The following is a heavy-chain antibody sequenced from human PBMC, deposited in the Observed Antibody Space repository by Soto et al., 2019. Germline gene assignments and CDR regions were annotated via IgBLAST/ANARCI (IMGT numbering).Heavy chain of an antibody. J-gene: IGHJ5*02. CDR1: GLTLSGSA. CDR3: AKDIGRGVGLFDP. Sequence: HPGVPRRLSWAASGLTLSGSAMSWVRQAPGKGLEWVSAISGSGGSTYYADSVKGRFTISRDNSKNTLYLQMNSLRAEDTAVYYCAKDIGRGVGLFDPWGQGTLVTVSS. V-gene: IGHV3-23*01. CDR2: ISGSGGST. D-gene: IGHD1-26*01.